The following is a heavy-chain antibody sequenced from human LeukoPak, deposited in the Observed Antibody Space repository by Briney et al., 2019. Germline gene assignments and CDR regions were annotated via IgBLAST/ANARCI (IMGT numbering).Heavy chain of an antibody. D-gene: IGHD2-8*02. Sequence: KPSETLSLTCAVYGGSFSGYYWSWIRQPPGKGLEWIGEINHSGSTNYNPSLKSRVTISVDTSKNQFSPKLSSVTAADTAVYYCARGRRWWGSTGWFDPWGQGTLVTVSS. V-gene: IGHV4-34*01. CDR2: INHSGST. CDR3: ARGRRWWGSTGWFDP. CDR1: GGSFSGYY. J-gene: IGHJ5*02.